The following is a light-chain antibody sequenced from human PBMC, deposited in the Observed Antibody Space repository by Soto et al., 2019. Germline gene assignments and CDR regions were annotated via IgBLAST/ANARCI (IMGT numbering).Light chain of an antibody. CDR3: QQYNDWHPQLT. CDR1: QTVSSK. V-gene: IGKV3-15*01. CDR2: GAS. J-gene: IGKJ4*02. Sequence: EIVMTQSPATLSVSVGERATLSCRASQTVSSKLAWYQQKPGQAPRLLIYGASNRATGIPARFTGSGSGTELTLTISSLQSEDFAVYYCQQYNDWHPQLTFGGGTKVEFK.